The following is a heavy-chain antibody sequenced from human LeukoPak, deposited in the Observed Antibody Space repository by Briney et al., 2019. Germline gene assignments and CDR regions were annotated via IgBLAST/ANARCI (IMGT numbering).Heavy chain of an antibody. Sequence: GGSLRLSCEASGFSFSSYSMNWVRQAPGKGLEWVSYIGSSGGTRYADSVKGRFTISRDNAKNSLYVQMNSLRDEDTAVYYCARDYQYAFDLWGQGTMVTVSS. CDR1: GFSFSSYS. J-gene: IGHJ3*01. CDR3: ARDYQYAFDL. V-gene: IGHV3-48*02. CDR2: IGSSGGTR.